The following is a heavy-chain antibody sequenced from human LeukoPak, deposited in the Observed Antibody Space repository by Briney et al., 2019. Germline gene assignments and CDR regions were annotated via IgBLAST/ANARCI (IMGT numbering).Heavy chain of an antibody. V-gene: IGHV3-21*01. CDR1: GFTFSSYS. CDR3: VRVVVVVAAYDY. CDR2: ISSSSSYI. Sequence: GGSLRLSCAASGFTFSSYSMNWVRQAPGKGLEWVSSISSSSSYIYYADSVKGRFTISRDNAKNSLYLQMNSLRAEDTAVYYCVRVVVVVAAYDYWGQGTLVTVSS. J-gene: IGHJ4*02. D-gene: IGHD2-15*01.